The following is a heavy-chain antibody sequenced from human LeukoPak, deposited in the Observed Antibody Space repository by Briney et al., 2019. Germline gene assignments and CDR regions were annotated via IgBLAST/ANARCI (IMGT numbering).Heavy chain of an antibody. CDR3: ARSKASYGMDV. CDR1: GGSISSYH. J-gene: IGHJ6*02. Sequence: SETLSLTCTVSGGSISSYHWIWIRQPPGKGLEWIGYIYYSGSTNYNPSLKSRVTISVDTSKNQFSLKLSSVTAADTAVYYCARSKASYGMDVWGQGTTVTVSS. V-gene: IGHV4-59*08. CDR2: IYYSGST.